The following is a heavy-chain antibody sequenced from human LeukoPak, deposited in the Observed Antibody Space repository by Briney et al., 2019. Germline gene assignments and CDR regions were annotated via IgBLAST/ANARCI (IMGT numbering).Heavy chain of an antibody. CDR1: GYTFTSYY. J-gene: IGHJ6*03. Sequence: ASVKVSCKASGYTFTSYYMRWVRQAPGQGLEWMGIINPSGGSTSYARKFQGRVTMTRDTSTSTVYMELSSLRSEDTAVYYCARGGLGYAISYYYMDVWGKGTTVTVSS. D-gene: IGHD2-2*01. CDR3: ARGGLGYAISYYYMDV. CDR2: INPSGGST. V-gene: IGHV1-46*01.